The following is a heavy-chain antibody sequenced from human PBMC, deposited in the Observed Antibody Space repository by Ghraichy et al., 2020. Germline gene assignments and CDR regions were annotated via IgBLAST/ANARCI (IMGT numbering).Heavy chain of an antibody. CDR2: ISAYNGNT. D-gene: IGHD6-6*01. CDR3: AREAPYSSSSSVDY. Sequence: ASVKVSCKASGYTFTSYGISWVRQAPGQGLEWMGWISAYNGNTNYAQKLQGRVTMTTDTSTSTAYMELRSLRSDDTAVYYCAREAPYSSSSSVDYWGQGTLVTVSS. J-gene: IGHJ4*02. V-gene: IGHV1-18*01. CDR1: GYTFTSYG.